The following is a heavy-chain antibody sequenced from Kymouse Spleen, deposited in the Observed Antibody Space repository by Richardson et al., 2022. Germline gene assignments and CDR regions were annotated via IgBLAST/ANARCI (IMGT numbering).Heavy chain of an antibody. CDR1: GFTFSSYG. D-gene: IGHD6-6*01. Sequence: QVQLVESGGGVVQPGRSLRLSCAASGFTFSSYGMHWVRQAPGKGLEWVAVISYDGSNKYYADSVKGRFTISRDNSKNTLYLQMNSLRAEDTAVYYCAKDGGIAARMYNWFDPWGQGTLVTVSS. J-gene: IGHJ5*02. CDR2: ISYDGSNK. V-gene: IGHV3-30*18. CDR3: AKDGGIAARMYNWFDP.